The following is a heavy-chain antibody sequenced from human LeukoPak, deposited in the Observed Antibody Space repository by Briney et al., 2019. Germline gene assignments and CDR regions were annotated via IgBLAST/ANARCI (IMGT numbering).Heavy chain of an antibody. CDR2: IIPIFGTA. D-gene: IGHD3-22*01. J-gene: IGHJ5*02. CDR1: GGTFSTYA. CDR3: ARGNSETYYYDSSGTGGFDP. V-gene: IGHV1-69*05. Sequence: SVKVSCKASGGTFSTYAISWVRQAPGQGLEWMGGIIPIFGTANYAQKFQGRVTITTDESTSTDYMELSSLRSEDTAVYYCARGNSETYYYDSSGTGGFDPWGQGTLVTVSS.